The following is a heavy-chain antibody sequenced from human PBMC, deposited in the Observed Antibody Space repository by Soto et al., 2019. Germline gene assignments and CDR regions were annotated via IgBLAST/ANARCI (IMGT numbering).Heavy chain of an antibody. CDR1: GGSVSNGMYY. J-gene: IGHJ6*02. Sequence: SETLSLTCTVSGGSVSNGMYYWSWIRQPPGKGLEWIGNVYFTGTTIYNPSLKSRVTMSVDTYKDQFFLKLTSVTAADTAVYYCARERKYSSSSPLYYYYGMDVWGQGTTVTVSS. CDR3: ARERKYSSSSPLYYYYGMDV. CDR2: VYFTGTT. V-gene: IGHV4-61*01. D-gene: IGHD6-6*01.